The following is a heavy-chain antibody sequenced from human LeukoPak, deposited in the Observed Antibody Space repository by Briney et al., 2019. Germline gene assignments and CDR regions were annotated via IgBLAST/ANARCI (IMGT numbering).Heavy chain of an antibody. J-gene: IGHJ4*02. V-gene: IGHV1-69*13. D-gene: IGHD6-13*01. Sequence: GASVNVSCKASAYTFTGYYMHWVRQAPGQGLEWMGGIIPIFGTANYAQKFQGRVTITADESTSTAYMELSSLRSEDTAVYYCARVAAAGYPFDYWGQGTLVTVSS. CDR1: AYTFTGYY. CDR3: ARVAAAGYPFDY. CDR2: IIPIFGTA.